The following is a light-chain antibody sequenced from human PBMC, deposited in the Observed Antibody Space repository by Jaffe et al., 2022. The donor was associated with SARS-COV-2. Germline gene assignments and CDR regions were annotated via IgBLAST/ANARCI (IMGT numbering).Light chain of an antibody. J-gene: IGKJ4*01. Sequence: DIQMTQSPSSLSASVGDRLTITCRASQSISTYLNWYQQRPGKAPKVLIYDASRLQSGVPSRFSGSGSATDFTLTISSLQPEDFATYYCQQSYTTPRTFGGGTKVEIK. CDR1: QSISTY. CDR2: DAS. V-gene: IGKV1-39*01. CDR3: QQSYTTPRT.